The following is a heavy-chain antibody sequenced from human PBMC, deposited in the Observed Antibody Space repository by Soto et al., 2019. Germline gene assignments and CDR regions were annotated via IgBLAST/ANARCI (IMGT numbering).Heavy chain of an antibody. V-gene: IGHV3-9*01. D-gene: IGHD6-19*01. CDR3: AKDISPNYGPLYSSGFWFDP. J-gene: IGHJ5*02. CDR2: ISWNSGSI. Sequence: GGSLRLSCAASGFTFDDYAMHWVRQAPGKGLEWVSGISWNSGSIGYADSVKGRFTISRDNAKISLYLQMNSLRAEDTALYYCAKDISPNYGPLYSSGFWFDPWGQGTLVTVSS. CDR1: GFTFDDYA.